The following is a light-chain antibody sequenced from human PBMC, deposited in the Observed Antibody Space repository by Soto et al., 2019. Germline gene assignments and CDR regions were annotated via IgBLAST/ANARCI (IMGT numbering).Light chain of an antibody. CDR2: EVT. V-gene: IGLV2-23*02. Sequence: QSALTQPASVSGSPGQSITISCTGTSGDVAIYDLVSWYQQYPGKAPQLIIYEVTKRPSGVSNRFSGSKSGNTASLTISGLQAEDEADYYCSSYADTDTLVFGGGTKLTVL. CDR3: SSYADTDTLV. CDR1: SGDVAIYDL. J-gene: IGLJ3*02.